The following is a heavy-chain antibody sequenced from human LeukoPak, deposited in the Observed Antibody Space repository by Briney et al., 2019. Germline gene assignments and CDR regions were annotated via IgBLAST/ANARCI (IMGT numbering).Heavy chain of an antibody. CDR3: TPTYCSSTSCSDY. CDR2: IRSKTDGGTT. J-gene: IGHJ4*02. V-gene: IGHV3-15*01. CDR1: GFTFSNAW. D-gene: IGHD2-2*01. Sequence: PGGSLRLSCAASGFTFSNAWMSWVLQAPGKGLEWVGRIRSKTDGGTTDYAAPVKGRFTISRDDSKNTLYLQMNSLKTEDTAVYYCTPTYCSSTSCSDYWGQGTLVTVSS.